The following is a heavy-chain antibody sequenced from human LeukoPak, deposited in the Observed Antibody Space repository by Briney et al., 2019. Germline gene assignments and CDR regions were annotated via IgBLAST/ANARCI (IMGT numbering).Heavy chain of an antibody. J-gene: IGHJ4*02. CDR1: GYTFTSYG. D-gene: IGHD6-19*01. Sequence: ASVKVSCKASGYTFTSYGISWVRQAPGQGLEGMGWISAYNGNTNYAQKLQGRVTMTTDTSTSTAYMELRGLRSDDTAVYYCARDPGYSSGWYMDLSGWGQGTLVTVSS. CDR2: ISAYNGNT. CDR3: ARDPGYSSGWYMDLSG. V-gene: IGHV1-18*04.